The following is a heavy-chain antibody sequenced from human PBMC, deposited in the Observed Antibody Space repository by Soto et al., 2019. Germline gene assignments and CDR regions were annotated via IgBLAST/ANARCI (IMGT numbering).Heavy chain of an antibody. D-gene: IGHD3-22*01. CDR2: IYSDGST. CDR3: ARGPYYDSSGYYGPEYFQN. J-gene: IGHJ1*01. V-gene: IGHV3-53*01. CDR1: GSVVGSFY. Sequence: GGSLRLSCAVSGSVVGSFYMTWVRQAPGKGLEWASIIYSDGSTYYADSVKGRFTISRDNSKNTVYLQMNSLSAEDTAVYYCARGPYYDSSGYYGPEYFQNWGQGTLVTVS.